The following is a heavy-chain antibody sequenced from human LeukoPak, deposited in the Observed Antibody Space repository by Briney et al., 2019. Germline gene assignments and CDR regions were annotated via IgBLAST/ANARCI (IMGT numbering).Heavy chain of an antibody. Sequence: GESLKISWKGSGYRFTNYWIGWVRQMPGKGLEWMGIIYPGDSDTSYSPSFQGQVTISADKSIRTAYLQWSSLKASDTAMYYCARGPYCSTTNCYSPYYYYYMSVWGRGTTVTVSS. J-gene: IGHJ6*03. V-gene: IGHV5-51*01. D-gene: IGHD2-2*01. CDR2: IYPGDSDT. CDR1: GYRFTNYW. CDR3: ARGPYCSTTNCYSPYYYYYMSV.